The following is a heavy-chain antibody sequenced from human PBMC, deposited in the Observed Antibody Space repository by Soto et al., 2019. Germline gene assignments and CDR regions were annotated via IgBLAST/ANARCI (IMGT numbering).Heavy chain of an antibody. D-gene: IGHD1-26*01. V-gene: IGHV3-48*03. CDR3: ARDIGVSYYYYYGMDV. CDR1: GFTFSSYE. J-gene: IGHJ6*02. CDR2: ISSSGSTI. Sequence: PGGSLRLSCAASGFTFSSYEMNWVRQAPGKGLEWVSYISSSGSTIYYADSVKGRFTISRDNAKNSLCLQMNSLRAEDTAVYYCARDIGVSYYYYYGMDVWGQGTTVTVS.